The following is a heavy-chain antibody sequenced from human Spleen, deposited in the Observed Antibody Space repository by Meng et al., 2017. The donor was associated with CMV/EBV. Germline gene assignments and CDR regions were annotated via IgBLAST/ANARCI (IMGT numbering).Heavy chain of an antibody. V-gene: IGHV3-30*04. CDR3: ARDPPAMAPYFDY. CDR2: ISHDGSNK. CDR1: GFTFTAYT. D-gene: IGHD5-18*01. J-gene: IGHJ4*02. Sequence: GESLKISCVASGFTFTAYTMHWVRQAPGKGLEWVAFISHDGSNKNSADSVRGRFTISRDNSKNTLYLQMNSLRAEDTAVYYCARDPPAMAPYFDYWGQGTLVTVSS.